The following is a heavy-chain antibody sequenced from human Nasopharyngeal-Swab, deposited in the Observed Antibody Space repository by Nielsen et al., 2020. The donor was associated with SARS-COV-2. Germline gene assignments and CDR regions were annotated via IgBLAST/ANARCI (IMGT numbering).Heavy chain of an antibody. CDR2: IYYSGST. J-gene: IGHJ4*02. CDR3: ARLDYDILTGYGDLYYFDY. D-gene: IGHD3-9*01. Sequence: WIRQPPGEGLEWIGSIYYSGSTYYNPSLKSRVTISVDTSKNQFSLKLSSVTAADTAVYYCARLDYDILTGYGDLYYFDYWGQGTLVTVSS. V-gene: IGHV4-39*01.